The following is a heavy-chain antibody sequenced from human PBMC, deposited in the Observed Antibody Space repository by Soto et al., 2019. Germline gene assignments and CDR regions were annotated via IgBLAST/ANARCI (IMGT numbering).Heavy chain of an antibody. D-gene: IGHD2-21*01. Sequence: SETLSLTCTVSGGSIRSSNYYLAWVRQPPGKGLEWIGRIYTSGITNYNPSLMNRVTLSVDTSKNQFSLKLTSVTAADTAVYYCARTAARFPAPFDYWGPGTLVTVSS. V-gene: IGHV4-61*05. CDR1: GGSIRSSNYY. J-gene: IGHJ4*02. CDR2: IYTSGIT. CDR3: ARTAARFPAPFDY.